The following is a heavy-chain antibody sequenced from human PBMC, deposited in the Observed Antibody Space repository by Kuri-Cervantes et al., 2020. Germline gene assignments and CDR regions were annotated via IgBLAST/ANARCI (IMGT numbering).Heavy chain of an antibody. J-gene: IGHJ5*02. CDR1: GFTFSSYG. CDR3: ARFLGYCVAGTSCYPRRGFDP. D-gene: IGHD2-2*01. Sequence: LSLTCAASGFTFSSYGMHWVRQAPGKGLEWAAVIWYDGSNKYYADSVKGRFTISRDNSKNTLYLQMNSLRAEDTAVYYCARFLGYCVAGTSCYPRRGFDPWGQGTLVTVSS. CDR2: IWYDGSNK. V-gene: IGHV3-33*01.